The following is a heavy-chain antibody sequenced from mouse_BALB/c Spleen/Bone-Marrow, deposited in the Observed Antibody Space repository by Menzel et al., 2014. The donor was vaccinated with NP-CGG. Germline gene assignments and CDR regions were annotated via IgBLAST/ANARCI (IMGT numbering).Heavy chain of an antibody. Sequence: EVQVVESGGGLVKPGGSLNLSCAASGFTFSDYYMYWVRQTPEKRLEWVATISDGGSYTYYPDSVKGRFTISRDNAKNNLYLQMSSLKSEDTAMYYCARRWFAYWGQGTLVTVSA. CDR3: ARRWFAY. CDR2: ISDGGSYT. CDR1: GFTFSDYY. J-gene: IGHJ3*01. V-gene: IGHV5-4*02.